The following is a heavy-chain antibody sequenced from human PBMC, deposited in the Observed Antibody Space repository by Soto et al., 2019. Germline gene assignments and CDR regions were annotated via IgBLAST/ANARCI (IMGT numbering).Heavy chain of an antibody. CDR2: IIPIFGTA. CDR1: GGTFSSYA. CDR3: ARAITTVVTRLLGGMDV. J-gene: IGHJ6*02. V-gene: IGHV1-69*13. Sequence: SVKVSCKASGGTFSSYAISWVRQAPGQGLEWMGGIIPIFGTANYAQKFQGRVTITADESTSTAYMELSSLRSEDTAVYYCARAITTVVTRLLGGMDVWGQGTTVTVSS. D-gene: IGHD4-17*01.